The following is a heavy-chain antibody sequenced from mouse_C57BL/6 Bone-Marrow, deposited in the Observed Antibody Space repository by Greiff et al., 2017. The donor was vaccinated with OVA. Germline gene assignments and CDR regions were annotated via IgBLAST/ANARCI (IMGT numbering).Heavy chain of an antibody. CDR3: ARGRLTGIEAWFAY. J-gene: IGHJ3*01. D-gene: IGHD4-1*01. Sequence: VQLQQSGAELARPGASVKLSFKASGYTFTSYGISWVKQRTGQGLEWIGEIYPRSGNTYYNEKFKGKATLTADKSSSTAYMELRSLTSEDSAVYFCARGRLTGIEAWFAYWGQGTLVTVSA. V-gene: IGHV1-81*01. CDR2: IYPRSGNT. CDR1: GYTFTSYG.